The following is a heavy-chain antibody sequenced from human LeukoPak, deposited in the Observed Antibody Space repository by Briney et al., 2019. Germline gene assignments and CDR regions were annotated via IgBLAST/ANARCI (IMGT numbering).Heavy chain of an antibody. CDR1: GYTFSNYG. CDR2: VTAYNGNR. CDR3: ARDNDKVVDH. V-gene: IGHV1-18*01. D-gene: IGHD1-1*01. J-gene: IGHJ4*01. Sequence: ASVKVSCKTPGYTFSNYGISWVRQAPGQGLEWMGWVTAYNGNRLYAQRFQGRITLTTDTSTSTSYMELRSLEYDDTAIYYCARDNDKVVDHWGQGTLVTVSS.